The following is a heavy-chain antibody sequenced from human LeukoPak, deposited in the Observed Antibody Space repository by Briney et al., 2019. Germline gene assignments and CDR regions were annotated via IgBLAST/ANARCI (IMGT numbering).Heavy chain of an antibody. V-gene: IGHV3-21*01. J-gene: IGHJ4*02. D-gene: IGHD3-10*01. CDR3: AKDQVRGVRGVIRVPFDY. CDR1: GFTFSSYS. CDR2: ISSSSSYI. Sequence: GGSLRLSCAASGFTFSSYSMNWVRQAPGKGLEWVSSISSSSSYIYYADSVKGRFTISRDNAKNSLYLQMNSLRAEDTAVYYCAKDQVRGVRGVIRVPFDYWGQGTLVTVSS.